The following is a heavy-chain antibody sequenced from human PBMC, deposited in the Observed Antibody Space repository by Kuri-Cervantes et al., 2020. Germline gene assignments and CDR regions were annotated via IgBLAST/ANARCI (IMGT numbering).Heavy chain of an antibody. CDR2: VHSGGNT. J-gene: IGHJ4*02. D-gene: IGHD2-2*03. V-gene: IGHV3-53*01. CDR1: GFTFSSYG. CDR3: ARSWITESGY. Sequence: GGSLRLSCAASGFTFSSYGMHWARQAPGKGLEWVSVVHSGGNTYYADSVEGRFTISRDSSKNTVYLQMNSLRVEDTAAYYCARSWITESGYWGQGTLVTVSS.